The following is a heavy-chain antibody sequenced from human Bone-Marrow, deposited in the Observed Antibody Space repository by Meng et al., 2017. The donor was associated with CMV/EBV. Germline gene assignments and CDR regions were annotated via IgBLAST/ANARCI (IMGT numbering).Heavy chain of an antibody. D-gene: IGHD6-13*01. CDR1: GFTFSSYW. CDR3: AKDDSSWYPLSNVPDV. V-gene: IGHV3-23*01. J-gene: IGHJ6*02. CDR2: ISGSGGST. Sequence: GESLKISCAASGFTFSSYWMHWVRQAPGKGLEWVSAISGSGGSTYYADSVKGRFTISRDNSKNTLYLQMNSLRAEDTAVYYCAKDDSSWYPLSNVPDVWGQGTTVTVSS.